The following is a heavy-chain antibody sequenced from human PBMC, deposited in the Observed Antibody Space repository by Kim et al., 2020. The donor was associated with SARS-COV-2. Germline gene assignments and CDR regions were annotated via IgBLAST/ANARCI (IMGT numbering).Heavy chain of an antibody. D-gene: IGHD3-10*01. Sequence: SETLSLTCTVSGGSISSGGYYWSWIRQHPGKGLEWIGYIYYSGSTYYNPSLKSRVTISVDTSKNQFSLKLSSVTAPDTAVYYCATGDRHYYYYGMDVWGQGTTVTVSS. CDR2: IYYSGST. CDR3: ATGDRHYYYYGMDV. J-gene: IGHJ6*02. CDR1: GGSISSGGYY. V-gene: IGHV4-31*03.